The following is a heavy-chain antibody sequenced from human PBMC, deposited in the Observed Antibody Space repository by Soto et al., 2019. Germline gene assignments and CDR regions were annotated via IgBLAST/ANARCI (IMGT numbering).Heavy chain of an antibody. D-gene: IGHD6-13*01. CDR3: ARVRIAAAGTADYGMDV. CDR2: INPNSGGT. Sequence: ASVKVSCKASGYTFTSYGISWVRQAPGQGLEWMGWINPNSGGTNYAQKFQGWVTMTRDTSISTAYMELSRLRSDDTAVYYCARVRIAAAGTADYGMDVCGQGTTVTVSS. J-gene: IGHJ6*02. V-gene: IGHV1-2*04. CDR1: GYTFTSYG.